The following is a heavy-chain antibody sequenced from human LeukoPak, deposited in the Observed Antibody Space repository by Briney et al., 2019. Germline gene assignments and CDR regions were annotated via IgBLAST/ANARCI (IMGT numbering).Heavy chain of an antibody. CDR1: GYTFTGYY. CDR2: INPNGGGT. V-gene: IGHV1-2*02. Sequence: ASVKVSCKASGYTFTGYYMHWVRQAPGQGLEWMGWINPNGGGTNYAQKFQGRVTMTRDTSISTAYMELSRLRSDDTAVYYCAREYYDSSGRRIDYWGQGTLVTVSS. CDR3: AREYYDSSGRRIDY. D-gene: IGHD3-22*01. J-gene: IGHJ4*02.